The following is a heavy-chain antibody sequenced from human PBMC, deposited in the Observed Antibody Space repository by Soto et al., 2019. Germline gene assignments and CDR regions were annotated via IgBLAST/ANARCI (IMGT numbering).Heavy chain of an antibody. V-gene: IGHV4-59*01. Sequence: SETMSLTCTVSGDSLSSYYLSWIRQPPGKGLEWIGYIYYSGSTNYNPSLKSRVTISVDTSKNQFSLKLSSVTAADTAVYYCARDKDWAFDYWGQGTLVTVSS. CDR1: GDSLSSYY. J-gene: IGHJ4*02. CDR3: ARDKDWAFDY. D-gene: IGHD3-9*01. CDR2: IYYSGST.